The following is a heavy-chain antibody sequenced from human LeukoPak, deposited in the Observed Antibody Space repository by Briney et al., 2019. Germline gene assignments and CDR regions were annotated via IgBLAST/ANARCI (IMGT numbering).Heavy chain of an antibody. Sequence: PGGSLRLSCAASGFTFSSYWMHWVRQAPGKGLVWVSRINSDGSSTSYADSVKGRFTISRDNAKNTLYLQMNSLRAEDTAVYYCAREGSSGYYPGGNWFDPWGQGTLVTVSS. CDR2: INSDGSST. CDR1: GFTFSSYW. CDR3: AREGSSGYYPGGNWFDP. V-gene: IGHV3-74*01. D-gene: IGHD3-22*01. J-gene: IGHJ5*02.